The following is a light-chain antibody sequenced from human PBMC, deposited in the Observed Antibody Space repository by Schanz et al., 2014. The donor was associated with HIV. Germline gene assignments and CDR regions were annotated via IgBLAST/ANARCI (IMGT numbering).Light chain of an antibody. Sequence: EIVLTQSPGTLSLSPGERATLSCRASQSSSTYLAWYQHKPRQAPSLLIYGASTRATGIPDRFRGSGSGTDFTLTITRLEPEDFAVYYCQQYAALPQTFGQGTKLEI. CDR2: GAS. V-gene: IGKV3-20*01. J-gene: IGKJ2*01. CDR3: QQYAALPQT. CDR1: QSSSTY.